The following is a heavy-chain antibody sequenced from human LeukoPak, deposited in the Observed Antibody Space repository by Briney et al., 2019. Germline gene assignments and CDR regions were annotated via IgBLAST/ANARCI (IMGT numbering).Heavy chain of an antibody. CDR1: GFTFSSYA. Sequence: GGSLRLSCAASGFTFSSYAMHWVRQAPGKGLEWVAVISYDGSNKYYADSVKGRFTISRGNSKNTLYLQMNSLRAEDTAVYYCARDMGGYDSIDYWGQGTLVTVSS. V-gene: IGHV3-30-3*01. CDR2: ISYDGSNK. CDR3: ARDMGGYDSIDY. J-gene: IGHJ4*02. D-gene: IGHD3-22*01.